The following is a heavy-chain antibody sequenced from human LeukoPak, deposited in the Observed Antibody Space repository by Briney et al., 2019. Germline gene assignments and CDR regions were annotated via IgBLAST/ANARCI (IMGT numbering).Heavy chain of an antibody. V-gene: IGHV1-58*01. J-gene: IGHJ6*02. CDR3: AAGLTPGDYGMDV. CDR1: GFTFTSSA. D-gene: IGHD7-27*01. Sequence: GASVKVSCKASGFTFTSSAVQWVRQARGQRLEWIGWIVVGSGNTNYAQKFQERVTITRDMSTSTAYMELSSLRSEDTAVHYCAAGLTPGDYGMDVWGQGTTVTVSS. CDR2: IVVGSGNT.